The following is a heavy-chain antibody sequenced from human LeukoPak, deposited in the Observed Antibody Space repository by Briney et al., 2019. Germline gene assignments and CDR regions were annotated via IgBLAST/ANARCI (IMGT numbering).Heavy chain of an antibody. J-gene: IGHJ4*02. CDR2: IWYDGSNK. CDR3: AREGHIVVVTAISYFDY. Sequence: GRSLRLSCAASGFTFSSYGMHWVRQAPGKGLEWVAVIWYDGSNKYYADSVKGRFTISRDNSKNTLYLQMNSLRAEDTAVYYCAREGHIVVVTAISYFDYWGQGTLVTVSS. V-gene: IGHV3-33*01. D-gene: IGHD2-21*02. CDR1: GFTFSSYG.